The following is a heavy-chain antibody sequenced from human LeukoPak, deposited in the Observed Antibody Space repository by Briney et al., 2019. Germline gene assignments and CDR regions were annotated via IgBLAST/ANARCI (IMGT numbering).Heavy chain of an antibody. J-gene: IGHJ4*02. Sequence: GFLRLSCAASGFTFSSCAMSWVRQAPGKGLEWVSGISGSGVSTYYADSVKGRFTISRDNSKNTLYLQMSSLRAEDTAVYYCAKMPQTTSVGYFDYWGQGNLVTVSS. CDR3: AKMPQTTSVGYFDY. V-gene: IGHV3-23*01. D-gene: IGHD4-17*01. CDR1: GFTFSSCA. CDR2: ISGSGVST.